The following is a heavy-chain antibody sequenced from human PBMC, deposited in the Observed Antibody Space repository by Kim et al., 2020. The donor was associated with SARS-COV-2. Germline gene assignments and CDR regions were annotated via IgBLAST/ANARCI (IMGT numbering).Heavy chain of an antibody. Sequence: GGSLRLSCAASGFTFSTYGMNWVRQAPGKGLEWVSGISDGGDYTYYADFVKGRFTVSRDDSKNTLYLEINDLRAEDTAVYYCAKDAPWTSYTSRAFDVWGQGTVVTVSS. V-gene: IGHV3-23*01. CDR1: GFTFSTYG. J-gene: IGHJ3*01. CDR2: ISDGGDYT. CDR3: AKDAPWTSYTSRAFDV. D-gene: IGHD3-3*01.